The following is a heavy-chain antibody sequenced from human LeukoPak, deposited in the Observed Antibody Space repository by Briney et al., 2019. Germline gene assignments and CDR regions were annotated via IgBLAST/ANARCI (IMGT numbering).Heavy chain of an antibody. CDR1: GGSFSGYY. Sequence: KPSETLSLTCAVYGGSFSGYYWSWIRQPPGKGLELIGEINHSGSTNYNPSLKSRVTISVDTSKNQFSLKLSSVTAADTAVYYCARGGDILTGYPDYWGQGTLVTVSS. CDR3: ARGGDILTGYPDY. J-gene: IGHJ4*02. CDR2: INHSGST. D-gene: IGHD3-9*01. V-gene: IGHV4-34*01.